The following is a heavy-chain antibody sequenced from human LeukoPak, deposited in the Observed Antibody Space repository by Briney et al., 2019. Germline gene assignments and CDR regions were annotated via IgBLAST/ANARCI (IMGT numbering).Heavy chain of an antibody. CDR1: GFTFSSYS. J-gene: IGHJ4*02. Sequence: GGSLRLSCAASGFTFSSYSMNWVRQAPGKGLEWVSAISGSGGSTYYADSVKGRFTISRDNSKNTLYLQMNSLRAEVTAVYYCAKVGDYRAYYFDYWGQGTLVTVSS. CDR3: AKVGDYRAYYFDY. D-gene: IGHD4-11*01. CDR2: ISGSGGST. V-gene: IGHV3-23*01.